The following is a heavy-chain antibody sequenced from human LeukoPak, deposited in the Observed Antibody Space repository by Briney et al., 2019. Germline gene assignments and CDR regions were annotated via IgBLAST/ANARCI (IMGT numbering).Heavy chain of an antibody. CDR1: GGSISSYY. Sequence: PSETLSLTCTVSGGSISSYYWSWIRQPAGKGLEWIGRIHTSGSTNYNPSLKSRVTMSVDTSKNQFSLKLSSVTAADTAVYYCARAASCSSTSCSEGHYYYYMDVWGKGTTVTVSS. V-gene: IGHV4-4*07. CDR2: IHTSGST. CDR3: ARAASCSSTSCSEGHYYYYMDV. D-gene: IGHD2-2*01. J-gene: IGHJ6*03.